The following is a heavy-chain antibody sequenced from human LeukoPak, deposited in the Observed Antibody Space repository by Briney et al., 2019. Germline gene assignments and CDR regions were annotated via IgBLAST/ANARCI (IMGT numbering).Heavy chain of an antibody. CDR2: ISGSGTST. D-gene: IGHD3-9*01. V-gene: IGHV3-23*01. CDR3: AEDVDWLSAFDY. CDR1: GFTFSSYV. Sequence: GGSLRLSCAASGFTFSSYVMSWVRQTPGKGLEWVSAISGSGTSTYYADSMKGRFTISRDNSKKTLYLQMNSLRAEDTAVYYCAEDVDWLSAFDYWGQGTLVTVSS. J-gene: IGHJ4*02.